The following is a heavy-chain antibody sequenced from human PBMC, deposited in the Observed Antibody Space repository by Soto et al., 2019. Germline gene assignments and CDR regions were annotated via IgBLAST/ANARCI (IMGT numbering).Heavy chain of an antibody. Sequence: SETLSLTCAVYGGYFSGYYWSWIRQPPGKGLEWIGEINHSGSTNYNPSLKSRVTISVDTSKNQFFLKLSSVTAADTAVYYCATEMATIPYYYNGMAVWGQGTTVTVS. D-gene: IGHD5-12*01. CDR2: INHSGST. V-gene: IGHV4-34*01. CDR3: ATEMATIPYYYNGMAV. CDR1: GGYFSGYY. J-gene: IGHJ6*02.